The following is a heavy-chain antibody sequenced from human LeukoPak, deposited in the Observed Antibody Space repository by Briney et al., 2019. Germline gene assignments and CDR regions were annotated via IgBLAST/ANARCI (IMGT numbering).Heavy chain of an antibody. CDR2: INAGNGNT. CDR1: GYTFTSYA. Sequence: ASVKVSCKASGYTFTSYAMHWVRQAPGQRLEWMGWINAGNGNTKYSQKFQGRVTITRDTSASTAYMELSSLRSEDTAVYYCAGWVMNLLIFDYWGQGTLVTVSS. D-gene: IGHD3-16*01. CDR3: AGWVMNLLIFDY. J-gene: IGHJ4*02. V-gene: IGHV1-3*01.